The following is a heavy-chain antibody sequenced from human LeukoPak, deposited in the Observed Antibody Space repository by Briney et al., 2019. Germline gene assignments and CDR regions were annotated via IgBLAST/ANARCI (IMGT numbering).Heavy chain of an antibody. CDR1: GFTFSSYA. V-gene: IGHV3-30*01. J-gene: IGHJ6*03. CDR2: ISYDGGNK. Sequence: GGSLRLSCAASGFTFSSYATHWVRQAPGKGLEWVAVISYDGGNKYYADSVKGRFTISRDNSKNTLYLQMNSLRAEDTAVYYCARVVSNSPGGYYYYMDVWGKGTTVTVSS. D-gene: IGHD4-23*01. CDR3: ARVVSNSPGGYYYYMDV.